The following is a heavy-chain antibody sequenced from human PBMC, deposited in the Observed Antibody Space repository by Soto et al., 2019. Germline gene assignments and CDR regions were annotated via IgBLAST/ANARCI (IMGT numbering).Heavy chain of an antibody. Sequence: ASVKVSCKASGYTFTSYYMYWVRQAPGQGLEWVGRINPNSGDTNSAQRFQGTVTMTRDTSIATASLELSSLRSDDPAFYSSAAFKRVTMGTAFWGQGMLV. J-gene: IGHJ4*02. D-gene: IGHD3-10*01. CDR1: GYTFTSYY. V-gene: IGHV1-2*06. CDR2: INPNSGDT. CDR3: AAFKRVTMGTAF.